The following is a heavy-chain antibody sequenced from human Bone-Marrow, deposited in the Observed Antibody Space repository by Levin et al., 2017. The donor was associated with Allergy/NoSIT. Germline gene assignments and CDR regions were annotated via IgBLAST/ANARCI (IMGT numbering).Heavy chain of an antibody. CDR2: IYWDGDR. CDR3: AYRRMAAATRTKNWFDP. V-gene: IGHV2-5*02. Sequence: SGPTLVKPTQTLTLTCTLSGMSLSANGVGVGWLRQPPGKALEWLALIYWDGDRRYSPSLQSRLSITKDTSKNQVILTMANVDPADPATYYCAYRRMAAATRTKNWFDPWGQGILVTVSA. D-gene: IGHD6-25*01. CDR1: GMSLSANGVG. J-gene: IGHJ5*02.